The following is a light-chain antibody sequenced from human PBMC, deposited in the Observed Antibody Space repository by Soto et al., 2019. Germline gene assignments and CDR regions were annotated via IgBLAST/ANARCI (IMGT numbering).Light chain of an antibody. J-gene: IGLJ2*01. CDR2: DVT. CDR1: SSDIGAYNY. V-gene: IGLV2-8*01. Sequence: QSVLTQPPSASGSPGQSVTTSCTGTSSDIGAYNYVSWYQQYPGKAPKLIIYDVTERPSGVPDRFSGSKSGNTASLTVSGLRADDEAVYYCNSYAGGDSFDVIFGGGTK. CDR3: NSYAGGDSFDVI.